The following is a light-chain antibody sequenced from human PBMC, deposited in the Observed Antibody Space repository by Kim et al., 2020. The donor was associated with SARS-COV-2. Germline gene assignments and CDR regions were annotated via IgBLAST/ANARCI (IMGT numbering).Light chain of an antibody. V-gene: IGLV3-19*01. CDR1: SLRSYY. CDR2: GKN. J-gene: IGLJ3*02. Sequence: SSELTQDPAVSVALGQTVRITCQGDSLRSYYASWYQLKPGQAPVLVIYGKNNRPSGIPDRFSGSSSGNTASLTITGAQAEDEADYYCNSRDSSGNHWVFGGGTQLTV. CDR3: NSRDSSGNHWV.